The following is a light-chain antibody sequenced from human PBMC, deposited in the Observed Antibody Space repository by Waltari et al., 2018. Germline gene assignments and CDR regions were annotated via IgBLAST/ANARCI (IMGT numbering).Light chain of an antibody. CDR1: QSVSRF. J-gene: IGKJ4*01. Sequence: EVVMTQSPATLSVSPGERVTLSCRASQSVSRFVAWYQPKPGQAPRLLISGASTRATGIPARFIGSGSGTEFTLTISSLQSEDFAIYYCQQYNDWPPLTFGGGTKLEIK. CDR2: GAS. CDR3: QQYNDWPPLT. V-gene: IGKV3-15*01.